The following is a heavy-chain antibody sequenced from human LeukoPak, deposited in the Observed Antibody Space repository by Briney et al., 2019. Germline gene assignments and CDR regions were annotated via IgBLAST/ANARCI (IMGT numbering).Heavy chain of an antibody. CDR1: GFTFNNYA. CDR3: TRDYTVFGVVIHAN. V-gene: IGHV3-49*04. D-gene: IGHD3-3*01. CDR2: IRGKAYGGTT. J-gene: IGHJ4*02. Sequence: GGSLRLSCAASGFTFNNYAMSWVRQAPGKGLEWVCFIRGKAYGGTTEYAASVKGRFTISRDDSKSIAYLQMNSLKTEDTAVYYCTRDYTVFGVVIHANWGQGTLVTVSS.